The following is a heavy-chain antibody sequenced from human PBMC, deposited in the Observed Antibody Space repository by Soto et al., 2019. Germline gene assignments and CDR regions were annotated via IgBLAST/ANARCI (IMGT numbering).Heavy chain of an antibody. D-gene: IGHD1-1*01. CDR3: ARDGSGTYYYDYGMDV. CDR1: GGTFSSYA. CDR2: IIPIFGTA. V-gene: IGHV1-69*01. Sequence: QVQLVQSGAEVKKPGSSVKVSCKASGGTFSSYAISWVRQAPGQGLEWMGGIIPIFGTANYAQKFQGRVTITADESTSTAYMERISLRSEDTAVYYCARDGSGTYYYDYGMDVWGEGTTVTVSS. J-gene: IGHJ6*04.